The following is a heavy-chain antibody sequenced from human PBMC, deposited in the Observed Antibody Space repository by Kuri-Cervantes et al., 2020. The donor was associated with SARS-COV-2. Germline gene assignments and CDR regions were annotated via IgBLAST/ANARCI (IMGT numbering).Heavy chain of an antibody. CDR2: IYYSGST. CDR3: ATSYYYDSSGYYGWFDP. Sequence: GSLRLSCTVFGSSVSSGSYYWSWIRQPPGKGLEWLGTIYYSGSTYYNPSLKSRVTISVDTSWNQFSLKLSSVTASDTAVYYCATSYYYDSSGYYGWFDPWGQGVLVTVSS. CDR1: GSSVSSGSYY. J-gene: IGHJ5*02. V-gene: IGHV4-39*01. D-gene: IGHD3-22*01.